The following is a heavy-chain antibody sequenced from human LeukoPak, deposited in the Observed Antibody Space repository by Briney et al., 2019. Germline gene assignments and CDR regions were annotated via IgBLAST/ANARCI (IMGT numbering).Heavy chain of an antibody. CDR2: ISSSSSYI. D-gene: IGHD1-1*01. Sequence: PGGSLRLSCAASGFTVSDNYMSWVRQAPGKGLEWVSSISSSSSYIYYADSVKGRLTISRDNAKNSLYLQMNSLRAEDTAVYYCASWSAFDIWGQGTMVTVSS. CDR1: GFTVSDNY. V-gene: IGHV3-21*01. J-gene: IGHJ3*02. CDR3: ASWSAFDI.